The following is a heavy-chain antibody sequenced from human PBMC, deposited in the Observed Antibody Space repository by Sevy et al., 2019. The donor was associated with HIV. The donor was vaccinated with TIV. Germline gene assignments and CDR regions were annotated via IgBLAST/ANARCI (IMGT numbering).Heavy chain of an antibody. CDR2: IYPGDSET. CDR1: GYSFTAYW. CDR3: ARPTGLNDGIDFGTLDI. D-gene: IGHD4-17*01. Sequence: GESLKISCKGSGYSFTAYWIDWVRQVPGKGLEWMGTIYPGDSETRYSPSVQGQVTISADKSLTTAYLQWSSLKASDTAVYYCARPTGLNDGIDFGTLDIWGQGTMVTVSS. V-gene: IGHV5-51*01. J-gene: IGHJ3*02.